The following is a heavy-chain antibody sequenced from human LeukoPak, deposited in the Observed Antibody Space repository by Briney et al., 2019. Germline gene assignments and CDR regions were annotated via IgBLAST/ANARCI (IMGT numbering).Heavy chain of an antibody. CDR1: GFIISNAW. V-gene: IGHV3-15*01. CDR3: ATVRVNFFDH. CDR2: IKSKSADGTA. Sequence: GGSLRLSCAASGFIISNAWMSWVRQAPGKGLEWIGRIKSKSADGTADYAAFVKGRFTISRDDSKNTLFLQMNSLKSEDTAVYYCATVRVNFFDHWGQGALVTVSS. D-gene: IGHD3-10*01. J-gene: IGHJ4*02.